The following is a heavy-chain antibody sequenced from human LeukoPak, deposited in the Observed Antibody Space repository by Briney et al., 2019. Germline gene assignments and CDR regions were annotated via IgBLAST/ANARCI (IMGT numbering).Heavy chain of an antibody. CDR1: GSTFSSYD. V-gene: IGHV3-23*01. J-gene: IGHJ4*02. CDR3: AKFEFGF. CDR2: ISGSGGST. Sequence: GGSLRLSCAVSGSTFSSYDMSWVRQAPGKGLEWVSVISGSGGSTYYADSVKGRFTISRDNSKNTLYLQMNSLRDEDTAVYYCAKFEFGFWGQGTLVTVSS. D-gene: IGHD3-16*01.